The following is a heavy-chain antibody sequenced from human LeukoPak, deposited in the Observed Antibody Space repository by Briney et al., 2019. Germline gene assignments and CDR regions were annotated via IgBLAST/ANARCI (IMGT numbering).Heavy chain of an antibody. Sequence: GGSLRLSCAASGFTFSRYWMSRVRQAPGKGLEWVANIKQDGSEKHYVDSVKGRFTISRDNAKNSLYLQMNSLRAEDTAVYYCASLDTAMVNLDYWGQGTLVTVSS. J-gene: IGHJ4*02. V-gene: IGHV3-7*01. CDR2: IKQDGSEK. D-gene: IGHD5-18*01. CDR3: ASLDTAMVNLDY. CDR1: GFTFSRYW.